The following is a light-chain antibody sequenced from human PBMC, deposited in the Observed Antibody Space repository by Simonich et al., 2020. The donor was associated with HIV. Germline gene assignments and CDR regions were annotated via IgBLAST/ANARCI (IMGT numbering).Light chain of an antibody. V-gene: IGLV2-23*01. J-gene: IGLJ2*01. CDR3: CSYAEGG. Sequence: QSALTQPASVSGSPGQSITISCTGTSSDVGSYNFVSWYQQHPGKAPKLMIYEGSKRTSGVSNRCSGAKAGNTASLTIAGLQAEDEADYYCCSYAEGGFGGGTKLTVL. CDR2: EGS. CDR1: SSDVGSYNF.